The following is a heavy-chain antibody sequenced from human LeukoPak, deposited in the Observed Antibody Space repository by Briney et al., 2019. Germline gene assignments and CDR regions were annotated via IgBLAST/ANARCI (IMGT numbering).Heavy chain of an antibody. CDR2: IYTSGST. D-gene: IGHD3-3*01. J-gene: IGHJ6*02. V-gene: IGHV4-4*07. Sequence: PSETLSLTCTVSGGSISSYYWSWIRQPAGKGLERIGRIYTSGSTNYNPSLKSRVTISIDTSRSQFSLNLNSVTAADTAVYYCARRVVSVRPRRPYGMDVWGHGTTVTVSS. CDR1: GGSISSYY. CDR3: ARRVVSVRPRRPYGMDV.